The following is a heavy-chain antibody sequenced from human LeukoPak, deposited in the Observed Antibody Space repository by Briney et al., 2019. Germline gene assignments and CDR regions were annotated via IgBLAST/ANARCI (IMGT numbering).Heavy chain of an antibody. J-gene: IGHJ4*02. V-gene: IGHV3-23*01. D-gene: IGHD2-15*01. CDR3: AKGYCSGGSCYFDY. CDR1: GFTFSSYA. CDR2: ISGSGGST. Sequence: GGSLRLSCAASGFTFSSYAMSWVRQAPGEGLEWVSAISGSGGSTYYADSVKGRFTISRDNSKNTLYLQMNSLRAEDTAVYYCAKGYCSGGSCYFDYWGQGTLVTVSS.